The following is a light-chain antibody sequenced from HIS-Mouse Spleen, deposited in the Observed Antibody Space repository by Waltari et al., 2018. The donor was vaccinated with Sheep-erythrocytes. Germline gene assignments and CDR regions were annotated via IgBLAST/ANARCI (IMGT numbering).Light chain of an antibody. CDR1: QRIGRY. V-gene: IGKV1-39*01. CDR2: AAS. Sequence: DIKMTKSPSSLSASVGARVTITCRASQRIGRYLNWYLQKPGKAPKLLIYAASSLQSGVQARFSGSGSGTDFTLTSSSLQPEEFATYYCQQSYSTPYTVGQGTKLEIK. J-gene: IGKJ2*01. CDR3: QQSYSTPYT.